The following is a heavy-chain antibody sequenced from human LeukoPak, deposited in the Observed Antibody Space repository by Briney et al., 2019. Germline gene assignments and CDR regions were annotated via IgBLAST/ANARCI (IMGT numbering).Heavy chain of an antibody. CDR2: IRYDGSNK. Sequence: PGGSLRLSCAASGFTFSSYGMHWVRQAPGKGLEWVAFIRYDGSNKYYADSVKGRFTISRDNSKNTLYLQMNSLRAEDTAVYYCARGSPDSSSWYGAFDIWGQGTMLTVSS. CDR3: ARGSPDSSSWYGAFDI. CDR1: GFTFSSYG. J-gene: IGHJ3*02. D-gene: IGHD6-13*01. V-gene: IGHV3-30*02.